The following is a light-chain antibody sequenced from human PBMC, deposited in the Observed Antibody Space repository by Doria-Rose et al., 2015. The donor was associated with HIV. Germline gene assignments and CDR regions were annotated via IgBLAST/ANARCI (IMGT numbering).Light chain of an antibody. V-gene: IGKV4-1*01. J-gene: IGKJ3*01. Sequence: DIRVTQSPESLGMSLGERATLNCKSNQSLLYTSKNYLAWYQQKPRQPPNLLIYWASTRHSGIPARYSGSASGTDFTLTISSLEAEDVAVDYCQQYYDTPSFGPGTTVDIK. CDR2: WAS. CDR3: QQYYDTPS. CDR1: QSLLYTSKNY.